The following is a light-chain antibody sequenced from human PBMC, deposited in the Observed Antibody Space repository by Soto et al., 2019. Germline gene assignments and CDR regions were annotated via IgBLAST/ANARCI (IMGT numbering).Light chain of an antibody. J-gene: IGLJ1*01. CDR3: DSYTSSSTYV. Sequence: QSVLTQPASVSGSPGQSITISCTGTTSVVGRYNYVSWYQQHPGKAPKLIIYDVSNRPSGVSNRFSGSKSGNTASLTISELQAEDEADYYCDSYTSSSTYVFGTGTKVTVL. CDR1: TSVVGRYNY. CDR2: DVS. V-gene: IGLV2-14*01.